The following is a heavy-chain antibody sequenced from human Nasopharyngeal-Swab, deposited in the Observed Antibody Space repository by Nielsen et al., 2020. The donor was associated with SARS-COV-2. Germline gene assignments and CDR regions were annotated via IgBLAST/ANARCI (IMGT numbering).Heavy chain of an antibody. Sequence: WVRQAPGQGLEWMGWIKTNTGNPTYAQGFTGRLVFSLDTSVSTAYLQISSLKAEDTAVYYCARAITIFGAPGAFDIWGQGTMVTVSS. D-gene: IGHD3-3*01. J-gene: IGHJ3*02. V-gene: IGHV7-4-1*02. CDR2: IKTNTGNP. CDR3: ARAITIFGAPGAFDI.